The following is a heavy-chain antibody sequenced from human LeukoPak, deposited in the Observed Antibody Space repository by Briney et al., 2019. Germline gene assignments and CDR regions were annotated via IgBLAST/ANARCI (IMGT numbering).Heavy chain of an antibody. D-gene: IGHD1-1*01. Sequence: SETLSLTCTVSGGSITSGNYYWSWIRQPAGKGLEWIGRIHTSGNTNYNPSLKSRVTISVDTSKNRFFLHLSSVTAADTAVYYCARLSTGSLHYFDCWGQGTLVTVSS. CDR3: ARLSTGSLHYFDC. J-gene: IGHJ4*02. V-gene: IGHV4-61*02. CDR1: GGSITSGNYY. CDR2: IHTSGNT.